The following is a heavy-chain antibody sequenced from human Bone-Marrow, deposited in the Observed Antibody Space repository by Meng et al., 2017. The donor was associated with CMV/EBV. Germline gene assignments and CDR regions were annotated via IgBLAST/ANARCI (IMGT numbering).Heavy chain of an antibody. Sequence: SETLSLTCTVSGGSISSSSYYWGWIRQPPGKGLEWIGSIYYSGSTYYNPSLKSRVTISVDTSKNQFSLKLSSVTAADTAVYYCARGSVAGDYWGQGTLVTVSS. J-gene: IGHJ4*02. V-gene: IGHV4-39*07. CDR3: ARGSVAGDY. CDR1: GGSISSSSYY. CDR2: IYYSGST. D-gene: IGHD6-19*01.